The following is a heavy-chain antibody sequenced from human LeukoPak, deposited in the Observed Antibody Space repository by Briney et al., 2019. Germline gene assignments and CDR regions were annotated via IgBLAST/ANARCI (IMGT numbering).Heavy chain of an antibody. D-gene: IGHD3-9*01. CDR1: GGTFSSYA. J-gene: IGHJ4*02. CDR2: IIPIFGTA. Sequence: SVKVSCKASGGTFSSYAISWVRQAPGQGLEWMGGIIPIFGTANYAQKFQGRVTITADESTSTAYMELSSLRSEDTAVYYCAREWSTYDILTGYLRFWGQGTLVTVSS. V-gene: IGHV1-69*01. CDR3: AREWSTYDILTGYLRF.